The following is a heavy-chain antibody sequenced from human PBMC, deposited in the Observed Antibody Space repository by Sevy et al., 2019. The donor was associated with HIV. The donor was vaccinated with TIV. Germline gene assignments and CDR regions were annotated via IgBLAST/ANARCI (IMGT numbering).Heavy chain of an antibody. CDR2: FDPEDDET. V-gene: IGHV1-24*01. Sequence: ASVKVSCKVSGYTLSELSMNWVRQAPGKGLEWMGGFDPEDDETIYAQGLQGRVTMTEDTSTDTAYMELSSLRSEDTAVEYLSTSSPFPIAAAGLDYWGQGTLVTVS. CDR1: GYTLSELS. D-gene: IGHD6-13*01. J-gene: IGHJ4*02. CDR3: STSSPFPIAAAGLDY.